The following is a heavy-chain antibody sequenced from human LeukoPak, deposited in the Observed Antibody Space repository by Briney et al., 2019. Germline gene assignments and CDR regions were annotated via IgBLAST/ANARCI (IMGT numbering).Heavy chain of an antibody. CDR3: AKSPRSAADNWFDP. CDR2: ISAGGGST. Sequence: GGSLRLSCADSGFTLSTYAMDWVRQAPGKGLEWVSGISAGGGSTYYADPVKGRFTISRDNSKNTLYLQMNSLTVEDTAVYYCAKSPRSAADNWFDPWGQGTLVTVSS. D-gene: IGHD6-13*01. J-gene: IGHJ5*02. V-gene: IGHV3-23*01. CDR1: GFTLSTYA.